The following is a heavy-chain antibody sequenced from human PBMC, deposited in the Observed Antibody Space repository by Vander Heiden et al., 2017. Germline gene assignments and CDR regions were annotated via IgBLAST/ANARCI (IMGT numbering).Heavy chain of an antibody. V-gene: IGHV3-21*01. CDR3: AREGSTRDNWFDP. Sequence: EVQLVESGGGLVKPGGSLRLSCAASGFTFSSDSMNWVRQAPGKGLEWVSSISSSDIDIYYAASVKGRFTISRDNAKNSLYLQMNSLRAEDTAVYYCAREGSTRDNWFDPWGQGTLVTVSS. J-gene: IGHJ5*02. D-gene: IGHD2-2*01. CDR2: ISSSDIDI. CDR1: GFTFSSDS.